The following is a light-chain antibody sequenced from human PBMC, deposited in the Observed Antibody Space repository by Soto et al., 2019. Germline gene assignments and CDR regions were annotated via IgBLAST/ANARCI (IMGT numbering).Light chain of an antibody. J-gene: IGKJ4*01. V-gene: IGKV3-11*01. CDR2: DAS. CDR3: QQRSIWPLT. Sequence: EVVLTQSPATLSLSPGERVTLSCRASQSIRNYLAWYQQKPGQAPRLFIYDASNRATGIPARFSGSGSGADFTLTISSLEPEDVAVYFCQQRSIWPLTFGGGTKVEIK. CDR1: QSIRNY.